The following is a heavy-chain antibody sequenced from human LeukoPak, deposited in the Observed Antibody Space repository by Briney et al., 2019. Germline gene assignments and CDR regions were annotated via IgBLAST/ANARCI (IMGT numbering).Heavy chain of an antibody. CDR1: GFTFSSSA. CDR2: ISHSGGST. CDR3: AKDASYNNGPLES. D-gene: IGHD5-18*01. V-gene: IGHV3-23*01. J-gene: IGHJ4*02. Sequence: GGSLRLSCAASGFTFSSSAMTWVRQAPGKGLECVSTISHSGGSTYYADSVKGRFTISRDNSKNTLYLQMNSLRADDTAVYYCAKDASYNNGPLESWGQGSLVTVSS.